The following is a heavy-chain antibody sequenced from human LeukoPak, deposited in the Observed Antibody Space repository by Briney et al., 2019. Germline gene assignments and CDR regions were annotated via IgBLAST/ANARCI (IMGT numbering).Heavy chain of an antibody. V-gene: IGHV3-7*01. J-gene: IGHJ6*02. D-gene: IGHD3-16*01. CDR1: GITRGYTW. CDR2: MNQDGSEK. CDR3: ATYTHWVAGDV. Sequence: PGGPWTLCGTASGITRGYTWMSAVPLEKGKGLEWVANMNQDGSEKDYVDSVKGRFTISRDNARNSLYLQMGSLRAEDTAVYYCATYTHWVAGDVWGQGTTVTVSS.